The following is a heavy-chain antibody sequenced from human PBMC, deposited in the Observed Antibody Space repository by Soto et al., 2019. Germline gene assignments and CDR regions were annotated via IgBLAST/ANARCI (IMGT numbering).Heavy chain of an antibody. Sequence: SLNGNGVGVGWIRQTPGKALEWLALIYWAGDLRYGPALKSRLTNTQDPSKDQVVLTMTIMDPTDSGTYYCAHCYVHFLSAVHYFDSWGQGILVTVSS. CDR3: AHCYVHFLSAVHYFDS. CDR2: IYWAGDL. CDR1: SLNGNGVG. V-gene: IGHV2-5*05. D-gene: IGHD3-3*02. J-gene: IGHJ4*02.